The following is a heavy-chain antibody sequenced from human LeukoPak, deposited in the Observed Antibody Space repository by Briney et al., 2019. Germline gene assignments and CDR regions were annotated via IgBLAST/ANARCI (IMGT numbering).Heavy chain of an antibody. D-gene: IGHD4-17*01. V-gene: IGHV4-34*01. CDR3: ASPICGDYTENGFDI. J-gene: IGHJ3*02. Sequence: PSETLSLTCAVYGGSFSGYYWSWIRQPPGKGLEWIGETNHSGNTNYNPSLKSRVTILVDTSKNQFSLKLNSVTAADTAVYYCASPICGDYTENGFDIWGQGTMVTVSS. CDR1: GGSFSGYY. CDR2: TNHSGNT.